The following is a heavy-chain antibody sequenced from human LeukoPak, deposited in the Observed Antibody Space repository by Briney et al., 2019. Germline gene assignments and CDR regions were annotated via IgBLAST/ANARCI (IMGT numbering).Heavy chain of an antibody. CDR3: AKDSTAVPASLYYYGMDV. CDR2: ISGSGDIT. V-gene: IGHV3-23*01. J-gene: IGHJ6*02. Sequence: GGSLRLSCAASGFTFSSYAMTWVRQAPGKGLEWVSAISGSGDITYYADSVKGRFTISRDNSKNTLYLQMNSLRAEDTAVYYRAKDSTAVPASLYYYGMDVWGQGTTVTVSS. D-gene: IGHD2-2*01. CDR1: GFTFSSYA.